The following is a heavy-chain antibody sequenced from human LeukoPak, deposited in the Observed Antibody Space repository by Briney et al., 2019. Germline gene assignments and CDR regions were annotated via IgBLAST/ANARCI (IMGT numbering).Heavy chain of an antibody. J-gene: IGHJ4*02. Sequence: PGGSLRLSCVASGFTASSDYMNWVRQAPGKGLEWVSAISGSGGTTYYADSVKGRFTISRDNSKNTLYLQMHSLRAEDTAVYYCAKDQIGSGTYYYYFDYWGQGALVTVSS. D-gene: IGHD3-10*01. CDR2: ISGSGGTT. CDR1: GFTASSDY. V-gene: IGHV3-23*01. CDR3: AKDQIGSGTYYYYFDY.